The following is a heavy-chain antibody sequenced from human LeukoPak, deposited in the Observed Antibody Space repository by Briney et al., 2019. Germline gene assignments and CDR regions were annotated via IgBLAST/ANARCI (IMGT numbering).Heavy chain of an antibody. CDR3: TTDRRQTYYYYYGMDV. CDR1: GFTFSNAW. Sequence: GESLRLSCAASGFTFSNAWMSWVRQAPGKGLEWVGRIKSKTDGGTTDYAAPVKGRFTISRDDSKNTLYLQMNSLKTEDTAVYYCTTDRRQTYYYYYGMDVWGQGTTVTVSS. V-gene: IGHV3-15*01. J-gene: IGHJ6*02. CDR2: IKSKTDGGTT.